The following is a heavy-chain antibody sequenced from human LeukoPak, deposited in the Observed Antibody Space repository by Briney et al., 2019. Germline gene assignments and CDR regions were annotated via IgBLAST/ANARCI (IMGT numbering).Heavy chain of an antibody. Sequence: EASVKVSCKASGGTFSSYAISWVRQAPGQGLEGMGGIIPIFGTANYAQKFQGRVTITADESTSTAYMELSSLRSEDTAVYYCAREGIAAAQGFDYWGQGTLVTVSS. CDR3: AREGIAAAQGFDY. D-gene: IGHD6-13*01. CDR2: IIPIFGTA. J-gene: IGHJ4*02. V-gene: IGHV1-69*13. CDR1: GGTFSSYA.